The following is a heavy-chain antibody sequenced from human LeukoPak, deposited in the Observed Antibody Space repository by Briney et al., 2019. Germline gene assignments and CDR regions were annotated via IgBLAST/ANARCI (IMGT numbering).Heavy chain of an antibody. J-gene: IGHJ4*02. CDR2: IHYSGST. Sequence: SETLSLTCIVSGGSISGYYWSWIRQPPGKGLEWIGCIHYSGSTSYNPSLKSRVTISVNTSKNQFSLKLNSVTAADTAMYYCAREYVELGRSSEPYFDYWGQGTLVTVSS. V-gene: IGHV4-59*01. CDR3: AREYVELGRSSEPYFDY. D-gene: IGHD3-16*01. CDR1: GGSISGYY.